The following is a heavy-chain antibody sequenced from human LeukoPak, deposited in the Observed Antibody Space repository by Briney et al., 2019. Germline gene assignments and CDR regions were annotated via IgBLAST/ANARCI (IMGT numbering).Heavy chain of an antibody. Sequence: PSETLSLTCAVYAASFSGYYSSWIRQPPGNGLEWIGEINHSGSTNYNPTLKSQVTISVNTPQNQSSLRLSSVTAADTPGYYCAGYSMVRGRWGYWGQETLVTVSS. J-gene: IGHJ4*02. CDR3: AGYSMVRGRWGY. CDR2: INHSGST. V-gene: IGHV4-34*01. D-gene: IGHD3-10*01. CDR1: AASFSGYY.